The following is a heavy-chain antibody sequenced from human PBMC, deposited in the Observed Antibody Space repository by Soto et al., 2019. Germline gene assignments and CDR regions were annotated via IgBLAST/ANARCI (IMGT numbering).Heavy chain of an antibody. V-gene: IGHV4-30-4*01. CDR3: ARAGYCSSTRCYTMGDMNCFDP. Sequence: SETLSLTCTVSGGSTSSGDYYWSWIRQPPGKGLEWIGYIYYSGSTYYNPSLKSRVTISVDTSKNQFSLKLSSVTAADTAVYYCARAGYCSSTRCYTMGDMNCFDPWGQGPLVTVSS. CDR1: GGSTSSGDYY. J-gene: IGHJ5*02. D-gene: IGHD2-2*02. CDR2: IYYSGST.